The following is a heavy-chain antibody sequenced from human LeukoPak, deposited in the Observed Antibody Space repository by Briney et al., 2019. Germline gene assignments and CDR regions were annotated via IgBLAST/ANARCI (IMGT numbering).Heavy chain of an antibody. Sequence: GGSLRLSCAASGFPFDDYGMTWVRQAPGKGLEWVSGINWNGGSTGYADSVKGRFTISRDNAKNSLYLQMNSLRAEDTAVYYCARFGWGATRRGYYFDYWGQGTLVTVSS. CDR3: ARFGWGATRRGYYFDY. CDR1: GFPFDDYG. D-gene: IGHD1-26*01. V-gene: IGHV3-20*04. CDR2: INWNGGST. J-gene: IGHJ4*02.